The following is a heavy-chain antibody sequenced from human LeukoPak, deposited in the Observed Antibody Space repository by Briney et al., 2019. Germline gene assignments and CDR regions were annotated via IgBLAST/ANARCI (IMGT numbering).Heavy chain of an antibody. J-gene: IGHJ4*02. CDR2: ISAYNGNT. CDR1: GYTFTSYV. D-gene: IGHD5-18*01. Sequence: ASVKVSCKASGYTFTSYVIHWVRQAPGQGLEWMGWISAYNGNTNYAQKLQGRVTMTTDTSTSTAYMELRSLRSDDTAVYYCAREARYSYGFSGVDYWGQGTLVTVSS. V-gene: IGHV1-18*01. CDR3: AREARYSYGFSGVDY.